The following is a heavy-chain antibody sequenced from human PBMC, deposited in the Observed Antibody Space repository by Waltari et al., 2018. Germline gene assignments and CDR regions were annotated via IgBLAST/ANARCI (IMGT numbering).Heavy chain of an antibody. D-gene: IGHD3-22*01. CDR3: ATGGFYYYDS. CDR2: ISGPWDVI. CDR1: GPAARNWG. J-gene: IGHJ5*01. V-gene: IGHV3-64*07. Sequence: EVQLVESGGGLVQPGGSLRLSCTASGPAARNWGMSWIRQAPGRGLEKVAVISGPWDVIDYAESVKDRFTISRDNARDTMFLQMDSLRIEYMGIYYCATGGFYYYDSWGQGILVTVSS.